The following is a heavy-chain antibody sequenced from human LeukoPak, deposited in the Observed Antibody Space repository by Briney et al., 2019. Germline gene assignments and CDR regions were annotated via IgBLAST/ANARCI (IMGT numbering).Heavy chain of an antibody. J-gene: IGHJ6*03. Sequence: GASVKVSCKASGYTFTSYDSNWVRQATGQGRDWMGWTNPKRGNTGYAQKFQGRVTMTRNTSISTAYMELSSLRSEDTAVYYCARGLAWGGYECGLYYYCYMDVGGKGTTVTVSS. CDR1: GYTFTSYD. CDR3: ARGLAWGGYECGLYYYCYMDV. CDR2: TNPKRGNT. D-gene: IGHD5-12*01. V-gene: IGHV1-8*01.